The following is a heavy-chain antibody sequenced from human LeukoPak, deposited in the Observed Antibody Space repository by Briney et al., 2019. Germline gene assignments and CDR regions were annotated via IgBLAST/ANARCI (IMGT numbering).Heavy chain of an antibody. CDR2: ITGSGGST. V-gene: IGHV3-23*01. D-gene: IGHD2-15*01. CDR3: AKGSGGSRPYYFDY. CDR1: GFTFSSYA. J-gene: IGHJ4*02. Sequence: GGSLRLSCAASGFTFSSYAMSWVRQAPGKGLEWVSAITGSGGSTYYADSVKGRFSISRDNSKNTVYLQMSSLRAEDTAVYYCAKGSGGSRPYYFDYWGQGTLVTVSS.